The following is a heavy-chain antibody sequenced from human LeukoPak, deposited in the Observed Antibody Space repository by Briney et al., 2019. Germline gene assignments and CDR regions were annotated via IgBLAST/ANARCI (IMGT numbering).Heavy chain of an antibody. CDR3: ASYNQATRAFDI. J-gene: IGHJ3*02. CDR1: GGSISSGGHS. V-gene: IGHV4-30-2*01. D-gene: IGHD5-24*01. Sequence: SETLSLTCTVSGGSISSGGHSWSWIRQPPGKGLEWIGYIYHSGSGSTYYNPSLKSRVTISIDKSKNQFSLKLSSVTAADTAVYYCASYNQATRAFDIWGQGTMVTVSS. CDR2: IYHSGSGST.